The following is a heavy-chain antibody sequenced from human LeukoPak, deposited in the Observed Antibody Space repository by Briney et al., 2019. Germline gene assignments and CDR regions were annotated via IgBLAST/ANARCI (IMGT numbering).Heavy chain of an antibody. J-gene: IGHJ4*02. D-gene: IGHD3-22*01. V-gene: IGHV3-21*01. CDR2: ISSSSSYI. CDR1: GFTFSSYS. CDR3: ARAAYYYYDSSGWPYYFDY. Sequence: GSLRLSCAASGFTFSSYSMNWVRQAPGKGLEWVSSISSSSSYIYYADSVKGRFTISRDNAKNSLYLQMNSLRAEDTAVYYCARAAYYYYDSSGWPYYFDYWGQGTLVTVSS.